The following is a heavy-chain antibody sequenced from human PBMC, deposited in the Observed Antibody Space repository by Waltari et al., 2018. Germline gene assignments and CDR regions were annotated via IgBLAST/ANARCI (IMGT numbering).Heavy chain of an antibody. J-gene: IGHJ4*02. Sequence: QVQLVQSGAEVKKPGASVKVSCKASGYTFTSYGISWVRQAPGQGLEWMGIINPSGGSTSYAQKFQGRVTMTRDTSTSTVYMELSSLRSEDTAVYYCAREGGSSSWYEDEGFDYWGQGTLVTVSS. V-gene: IGHV1-46*01. CDR3: AREGGSSSWYEDEGFDY. D-gene: IGHD6-13*01. CDR2: INPSGGST. CDR1: GYTFTSYG.